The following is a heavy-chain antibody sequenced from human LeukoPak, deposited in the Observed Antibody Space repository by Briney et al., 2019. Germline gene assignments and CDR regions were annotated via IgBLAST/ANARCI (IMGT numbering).Heavy chain of an antibody. D-gene: IGHD3-9*01. CDR3: ARDSDWALEY. CDR2: MNQDGTET. Sequence: GGSLRLSCVASGFTFSSRWVSWVRQAPGKGLEWVAHMNQDGTETSYADSVKGRFTISRDNAKSSLYLQMNSLRADDTAIYYCARDSDWALEYWGQGPLVTVSS. V-gene: IGHV3-7*01. CDR1: GFTFSSRW. J-gene: IGHJ4*02.